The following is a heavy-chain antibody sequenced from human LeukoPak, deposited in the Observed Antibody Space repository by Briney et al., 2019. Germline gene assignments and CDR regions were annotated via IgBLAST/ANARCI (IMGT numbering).Heavy chain of an antibody. V-gene: IGHV3-33*06. J-gene: IGHJ4*02. CDR2: IWYDGSNK. CDR3: AKDQVPLAVAGTPGDY. D-gene: IGHD6-19*01. Sequence: GGSLRLSCAASGFTFSSYGMHWVRQAPGKGLEWVAVIWYDGSNKYYADSVKGRFTISRDNSKNTLYLQMNSLRAEDTAVYYCAKDQVPLAVAGTPGDYWGQGTLVTVSS. CDR1: GFTFSSYG.